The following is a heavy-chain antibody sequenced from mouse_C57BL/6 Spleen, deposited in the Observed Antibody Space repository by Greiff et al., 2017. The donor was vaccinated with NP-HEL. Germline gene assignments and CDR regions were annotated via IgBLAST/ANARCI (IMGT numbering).Heavy chain of an antibody. CDR1: GYTFTSYW. V-gene: IGHV1-50*01. Sequence: VKLQQPGAELVKPGASVKLSCKASGYTFTSYWMQWVKQRPGQGLEWIGEIDPSDSYTNYNQKFKGKATLTVDTSSSTAYMQLSSLTSEDSAVYYCASPLRGFAYWGQGTLVTVSA. CDR3: ASPLRGFAY. J-gene: IGHJ3*01. CDR2: IDPSDSYT. D-gene: IGHD1-1*01.